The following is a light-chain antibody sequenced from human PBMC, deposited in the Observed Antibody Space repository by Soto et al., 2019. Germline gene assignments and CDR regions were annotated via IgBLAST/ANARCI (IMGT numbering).Light chain of an antibody. CDR3: QPYGSSPFT. Sequence: EIVLTQSPGTLSLSPGERATLSCRASQSVSSSYLAWYQQKPGQAPRLLIYGASSRATGVPDRFSGSGSGTDFTLTISRLEPEDFAVYYCQPYGSSPFTFGPATKVDIK. J-gene: IGKJ3*01. V-gene: IGKV3-20*01. CDR2: GAS. CDR1: QSVSSSY.